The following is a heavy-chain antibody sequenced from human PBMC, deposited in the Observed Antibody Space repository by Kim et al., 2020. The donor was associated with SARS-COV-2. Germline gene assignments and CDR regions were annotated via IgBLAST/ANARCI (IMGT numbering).Heavy chain of an antibody. Sequence: GGSLRLSCVASGFSFSSCAMTWVRQVPGKGPEWVSSISHSSTTLLYANSVKGRFTISRDNSKNSMYLQMNILRDEDTALYYCAKDAGDCSGMDNWGQGT. CDR1: GFSFSSCA. D-gene: IGHD2-15*01. CDR3: AKDAGDCSGMDN. CDR2: ISHSSTTL. J-gene: IGHJ4*02. V-gene: IGHV3-48*02.